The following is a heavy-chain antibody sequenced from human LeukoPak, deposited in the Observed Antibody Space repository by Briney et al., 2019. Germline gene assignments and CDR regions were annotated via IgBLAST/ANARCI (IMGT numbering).Heavy chain of an antibody. J-gene: IGHJ6*02. Sequence: GGSLRLSCAASGFTFSEYYMSWIRQAPGKGLEWVSYISSSSTYTNYADSVKGRFTISRDNAKNSLYLQMNSLRAVDTAVCYCARDRTRLTSYYGMDVWGQGTTVTV. D-gene: IGHD3-9*01. CDR3: ARDRTRLTSYYGMDV. CDR2: ISSSSTYT. CDR1: GFTFSEYY. V-gene: IGHV3-11*05.